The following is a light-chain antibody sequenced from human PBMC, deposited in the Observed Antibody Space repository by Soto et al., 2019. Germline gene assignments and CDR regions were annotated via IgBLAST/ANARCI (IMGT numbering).Light chain of an antibody. J-gene: IGKJ3*01. CDR3: QQYYNYPFT. V-gene: IGKV1-8*01. CDR2: AAS. CDR1: QGISSY. Sequence: AIRMTQSPSSFSASTGDRVTFTCRASQGISSYLAWYQQKPGKAPKLLIYAASTLQSGVPSRFSGSGSGTDFTLTISCLQSEDFANYYCQQYYNYPFTFGPGTKVDIK.